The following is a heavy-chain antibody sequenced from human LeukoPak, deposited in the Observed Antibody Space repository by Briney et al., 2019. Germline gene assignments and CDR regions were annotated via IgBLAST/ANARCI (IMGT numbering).Heavy chain of an antibody. CDR3: AREDGTRFDY. CDR1: GGSVSSSSYY. CDR2: IYYSGST. D-gene: IGHD2-2*01. J-gene: IGHJ4*02. Sequence: PSETLSLTCTVSGGSVSSSSYYWSWIRQPPGKGLEWIGYIYYSGSTNYNPSLKSRVTISVDTSKNQFSLKLSSVTAADTAVYYCAREDGTRFDYWGQGTLVTVSS. V-gene: IGHV4-61*01.